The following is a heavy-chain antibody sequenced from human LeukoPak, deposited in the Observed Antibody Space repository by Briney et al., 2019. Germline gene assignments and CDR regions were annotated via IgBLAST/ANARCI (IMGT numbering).Heavy chain of an antibody. D-gene: IGHD3-10*01. V-gene: IGHV6-1*01. CDR1: GDRVTSATTA. Sequence: SQTLSLTRAISGDRVTSATTACNSFRQSPSRGLEWLGRTYYRSKWYNDYEVSVKSRITISPDTSKNQFSLLLNSVTPEDTAVYYCVRELCFGVFYYWAQGTLVTVSS. J-gene: IGHJ4*02. CDR2: TYYRSKWYN. CDR3: VRELCFGVFYY.